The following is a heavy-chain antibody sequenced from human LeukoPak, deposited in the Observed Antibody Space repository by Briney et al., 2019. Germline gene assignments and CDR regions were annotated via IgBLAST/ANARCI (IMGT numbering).Heavy chain of an antibody. CDR2: ISRSGSTK. D-gene: IGHD2-15*01. V-gene: IGHV3-48*04. J-gene: IGHJ6*03. CDR1: GFTFSSYA. CDR3: ARVLRYCSGGNCYSGGLGYMDV. Sequence: GGSLRLSCAASGFTFSSYAMSWVRQAPGKGLEWVSSISRSGSTKYYADSVKGRFTISGDNAKNSLFLQMNSLRAEDTAVYYCARVLRYCSGGNCYSGGLGYMDVWGKGTTVTISS.